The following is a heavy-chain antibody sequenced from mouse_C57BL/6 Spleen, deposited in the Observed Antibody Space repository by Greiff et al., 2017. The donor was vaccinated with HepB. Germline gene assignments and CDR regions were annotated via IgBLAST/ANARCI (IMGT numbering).Heavy chain of an antibody. CDR3: ARDDGDPSWFAY. Sequence: QVQLQQPGAELVRPGSSVKLSCKASGYTFTSYWMHWVKQRPIQGLEWIGNIDPSDSETHYNQKFKDKATLTVDKSSSAAYMQLSSLTSEDSAVYYCARDDGDPSWFAYWGQGTLVTVSA. V-gene: IGHV1-52*01. D-gene: IGHD2-13*01. J-gene: IGHJ3*01. CDR1: GYTFTSYW. CDR2: IDPSDSET.